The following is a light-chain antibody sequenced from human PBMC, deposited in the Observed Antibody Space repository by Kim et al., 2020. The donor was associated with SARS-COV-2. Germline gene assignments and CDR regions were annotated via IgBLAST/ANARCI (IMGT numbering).Light chain of an antibody. J-gene: IGLJ1*01. Sequence: GQSITIFCTGPNSDFGGFNYFSWYQQNPGKAPKVIIYDVNKRPSGVSDRFSGSKSGDTASLTISGLQAEDEAEYYCSSFTASDTFVFGTGTKVTVL. V-gene: IGLV2-14*04. CDR3: SSFTASDTFV. CDR1: NSDFGGFNY. CDR2: DVN.